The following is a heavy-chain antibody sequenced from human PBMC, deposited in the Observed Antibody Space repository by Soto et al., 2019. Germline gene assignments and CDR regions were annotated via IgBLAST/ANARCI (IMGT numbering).Heavy chain of an antibody. CDR2: IYRSGST. D-gene: IGHD3-10*01. V-gene: IGHV4-4*09. J-gene: IGHJ5*02. Sequence: LSLTCTVSGDSVRNQYWSWIRRPPGRGLEWIGYIYRSGSTKYNPSLKSRLTISVDTSKNQFSLKLSSVTAADTAVYYCAGTLRGVWFDPWGQGTLVTVSS. CDR3: AGTLRGVWFDP. CDR1: GDSVRNQY.